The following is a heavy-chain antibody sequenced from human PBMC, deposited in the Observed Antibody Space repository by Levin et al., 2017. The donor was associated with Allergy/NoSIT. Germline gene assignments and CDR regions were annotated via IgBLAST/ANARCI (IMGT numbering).Heavy chain of an antibody. J-gene: IGHJ4*02. CDR3: AKVFAGYDILAGYLYFDY. Sequence: GGSLRLSCAASGFTFSSYAMNWVRQAPGKGLEWVSSISASGGGTYYADSVKGRFTISRDNSKNTLYLQMNSLRAGDTAVYYCAKVFAGYDILAGYLYFDYWGQGTLVTVSS. CDR1: GFTFSSYA. CDR2: ISASGGGT. D-gene: IGHD3-9*01. V-gene: IGHV3-23*01.